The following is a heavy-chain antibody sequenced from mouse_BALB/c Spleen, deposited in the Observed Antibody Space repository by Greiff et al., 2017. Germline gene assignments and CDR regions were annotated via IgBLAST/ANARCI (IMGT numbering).Heavy chain of an antibody. CDR3: ARHYGNYVSAMDY. CDR2: IWSDGIT. V-gene: IGHV2-6-2*01. CDR1: GFSLTSYG. D-gene: IGHD2-1*01. J-gene: IGHJ4*01. Sequence: VQLVESGPDLVAPSQSLSITCTVSGFSLTSYGVHWVRQPPGKGLEWLVVIWSDGITTYNSALKSRLSISKDNSKSQVFLKMNSLQTDDTAMYYCARHYGNYVSAMDYWGQGTSVTVSS.